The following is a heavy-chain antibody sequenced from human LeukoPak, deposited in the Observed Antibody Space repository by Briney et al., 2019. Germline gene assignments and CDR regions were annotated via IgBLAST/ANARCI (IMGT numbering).Heavy chain of an antibody. CDR3: AKEGMIVVVITTYFDY. D-gene: IGHD3-22*01. J-gene: IGHJ4*02. CDR1: GFTFSSYA. Sequence: PGGSLRLSCAASGFTFSSYAMSWVHQAPGKGLEWVSAISGSGGSTYYADSVKGRFTISRDNSKNTLYLQMNSLRAEDTAVYYCAKEGMIVVVITTYFDYWGQGTLVTVSS. CDR2: ISGSGGST. V-gene: IGHV3-23*01.